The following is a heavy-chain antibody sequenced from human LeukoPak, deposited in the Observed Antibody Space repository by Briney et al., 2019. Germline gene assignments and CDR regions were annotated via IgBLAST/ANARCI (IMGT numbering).Heavy chain of an antibody. D-gene: IGHD5-12*01. Sequence: GGSLRLSCAASGFTFSSYSMNWVRQAPGKGLEWVSYISSSSSTIYYADSVKRRFTISRDNAENSLYLQMNSLRAEDTAVYYCARDSLVATITIPYGMDVWGQGTTVTVSS. J-gene: IGHJ6*02. CDR3: ARDSLVATITIPYGMDV. CDR2: ISSSSSTI. CDR1: GFTFSSYS. V-gene: IGHV3-48*04.